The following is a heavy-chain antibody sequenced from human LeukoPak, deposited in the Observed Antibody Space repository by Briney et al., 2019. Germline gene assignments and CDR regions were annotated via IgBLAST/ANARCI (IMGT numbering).Heavy chain of an antibody. J-gene: IGHJ6*03. CDR1: GFKFSSYS. CDR2: ISSSSFYI. D-gene: IGHD3-22*01. CDR3: ARAGYYDIYDYYFYMDV. V-gene: IGHV3-21*01. Sequence: GGSLRLSCAASGFKFSSYSMKWVRQAPGKGLEWVSSISSSSFYIYYADSVKGRFTISRDNAKNSLYLQMNSLRAEDTAVYYCARAGYYDIYDYYFYMDVWGKGTTVTISS.